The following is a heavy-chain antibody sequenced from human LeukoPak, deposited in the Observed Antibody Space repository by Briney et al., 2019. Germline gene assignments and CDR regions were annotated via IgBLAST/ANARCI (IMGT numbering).Heavy chain of an antibody. CDR1: GFTFSSYA. CDR2: ISYDGSNK. J-gene: IGHJ4*02. Sequence: GGALRVSCAASGFTFSSYAMHWVRPAPGKGLEGVGVISYDGSNKYYADSVKGRFTISRDKSKNTLYLQMNSLRAEDTAVYYCAILVVAATDDFGYGGQGNLVTVSS. D-gene: IGHD2-15*01. V-gene: IGHV3-30-3*01. CDR3: AILVVAATDDFGY.